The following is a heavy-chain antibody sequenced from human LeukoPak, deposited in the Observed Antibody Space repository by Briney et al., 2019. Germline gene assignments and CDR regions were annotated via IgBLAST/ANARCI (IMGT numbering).Heavy chain of an antibody. CDR3: ARWILTNW. V-gene: IGHV3-48*03. CDR2: ISSSGSTI. J-gene: IGHJ4*02. CDR1: GFTFSSSE. D-gene: IGHD3-9*01. Sequence: GGCLRLACAASGFTFSSSEMDWVRQAPGRGLEWVSYISSSGSTINYADCVKDRFTISRDNPKNSLYLQMNSLRAEDMAVDYCARWILTNWWGEGTLVTVSS.